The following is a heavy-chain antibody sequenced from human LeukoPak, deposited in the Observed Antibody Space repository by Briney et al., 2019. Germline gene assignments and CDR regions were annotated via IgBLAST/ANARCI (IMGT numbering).Heavy chain of an antibody. CDR2: INPSGGST. D-gene: IGHD3-10*01. CDR3: ARALSLLLWFGEFGY. J-gene: IGHJ4*02. V-gene: IGHV1-46*01. Sequence: ASVKVSCKASGYTFTGYYMHWLRQAPGQGLEWMGIINPSGGSTSYAQKFQGRVTMTRDTSTSTVYMELSSLRSEDTAVYYCARALSLLLWFGEFGYWGQGTLVTVSS. CDR1: GYTFTGYY.